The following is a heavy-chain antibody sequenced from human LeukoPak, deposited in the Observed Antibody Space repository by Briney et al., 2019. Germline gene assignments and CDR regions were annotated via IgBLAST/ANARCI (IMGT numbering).Heavy chain of an antibody. CDR1: GGSIMSTNYY. Sequence: SETLSLTCTVSGGSIMSTNYYWGWIRQPPGKGLEWIGSFYNSGSTYYNPSLKSRVTISVDTSKNQFSLKLTSVTAADTAVYYCVLMPGYWGQGTLVTVSS. CDR2: FYNSGST. V-gene: IGHV4-39*01. D-gene: IGHD2-2*01. J-gene: IGHJ4*02. CDR3: VLMPGY.